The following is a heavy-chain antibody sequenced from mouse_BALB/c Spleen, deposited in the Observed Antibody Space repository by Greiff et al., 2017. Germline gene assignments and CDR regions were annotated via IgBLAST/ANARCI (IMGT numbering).Heavy chain of an antibody. J-gene: IGHJ4*01. Sequence: EVKVEESGGGLVQPGGSRKLSCAASGFTFSSFGMHWVRQAPEKGLEWVAYISSGSSTIYYADTVKGRFTISRDNPKNTLFLQMTSLRSEDTAMYYCARPLLRLPLMDYWGQGTSVTVSS. D-gene: IGHD1-2*01. CDR1: GFTFSSFG. CDR2: ISSGSSTI. CDR3: ARPLLRLPLMDY. V-gene: IGHV5-17*02.